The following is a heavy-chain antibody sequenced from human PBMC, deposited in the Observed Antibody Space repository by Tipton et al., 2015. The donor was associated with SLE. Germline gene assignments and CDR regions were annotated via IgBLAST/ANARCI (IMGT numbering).Heavy chain of an antibody. J-gene: IGHJ4*02. Sequence: QLVQSGAEVKKPGASVKVSCKASGYTFTSYDINWVRQATGQGLEWMGWMNPNSGNTGYPQKFQGRVTMTRNTSISTAYMEVSSLRSEDTAVYYCARIPSGLYFVDYWGQGTLVTVSS. CDR2: MNPNSGNT. D-gene: IGHD3-16*01. V-gene: IGHV1-8*02. CDR1: GYTFTSYD. CDR3: ARIPSGLYFVDY.